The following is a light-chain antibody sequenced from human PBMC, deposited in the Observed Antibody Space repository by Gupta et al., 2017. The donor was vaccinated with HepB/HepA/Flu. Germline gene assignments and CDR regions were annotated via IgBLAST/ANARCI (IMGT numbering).Light chain of an antibody. J-gene: IGKJ4*01. V-gene: IGKV2-30*02. CDR1: QSLVHSDGNTF. Sequence: DVVLSQSILFLPVTLGQPASISCRSSQSLVHSDGNTFSHWFQQRPGQSPRRLIYRVSNRDSGVPDRFSGSGSGTDFTLKISRVEAEDVGIYYCVQGTHWPRTFGGGTKVEIK. CDR2: RVS. CDR3: VQGTHWPRT.